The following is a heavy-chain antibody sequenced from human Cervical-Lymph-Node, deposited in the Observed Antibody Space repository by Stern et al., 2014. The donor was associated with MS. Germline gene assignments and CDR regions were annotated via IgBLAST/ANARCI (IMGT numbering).Heavy chain of an antibody. Sequence: QVQLVESGAEVKKPGASVKVSCKASRYTLTKLSIQWVRQAPGKGLEWMGGFDPEDRKTIYAQKFQGRVSMTEDTTTDKAYMEPVSLRSENPAVYYSTPLRWELKSLFYFFAMDVWGQGTTVTVSS. CDR2: FDPEDRKT. CDR3: TPLRWELKSLFYFFAMDV. CDR1: RYTLTKLS. J-gene: IGHJ6*02. D-gene: IGHD1-26*01. V-gene: IGHV1-24*01.